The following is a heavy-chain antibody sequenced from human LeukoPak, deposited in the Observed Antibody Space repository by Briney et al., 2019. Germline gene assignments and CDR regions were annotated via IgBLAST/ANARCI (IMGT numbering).Heavy chain of an antibody. CDR1: GGTFSGYA. D-gene: IGHD2-2*01. J-gene: IGHJ4*02. CDR3: AREARYCSSTSCFNHPRY. CDR2: IIPIFGTT. Sequence: SVKVSCKASGGTFSGYAINWVRQAPGQGLEWMGGIIPIFGTTNFAQKFQGRVTLTADESTSTAYMVLSSLRSEDTAIYYCAREARYCSSTSCFNHPRYWGQGSLVTVSS. V-gene: IGHV1-69*13.